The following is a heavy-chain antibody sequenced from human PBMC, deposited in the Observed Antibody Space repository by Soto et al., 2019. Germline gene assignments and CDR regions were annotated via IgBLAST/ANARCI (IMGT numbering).Heavy chain of an antibody. J-gene: IGHJ4*02. CDR3: ARGNQPLVN. CDR2: IYYSGST. V-gene: IGHV4-59*01. Sequence: PSETLSLTCTVSGGSISSYCWSWIRQPPGKGLEWIGYIYYSGSTNYNPSLKSRVTISVDTSKNQFSLKLSSVTAADTAVYYCARGNQPLVNWGQGTLVTVSS. CDR1: GGSISSYC. D-gene: IGHD2-15*01.